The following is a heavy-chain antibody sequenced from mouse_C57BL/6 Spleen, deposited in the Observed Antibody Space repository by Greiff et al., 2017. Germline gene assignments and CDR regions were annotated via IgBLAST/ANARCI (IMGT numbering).Heavy chain of an antibody. J-gene: IGHJ3*01. D-gene: IGHD2-1*01. CDR3: ARLDGNYVWFAY. CDR1: GFTFSDYG. V-gene: IGHV5-15*01. CDR2: ISNLAYSI. Sequence: EVMLVESGGGLVQPGGSLKLSCAASGFTFSDYGMAWVRQAPRKGPEWVAFISNLAYSIYYADTVTGRFTISRENAKNTLYLEMSSLRSEDTAMYYCARLDGNYVWFAYWGQGTLVTVSA.